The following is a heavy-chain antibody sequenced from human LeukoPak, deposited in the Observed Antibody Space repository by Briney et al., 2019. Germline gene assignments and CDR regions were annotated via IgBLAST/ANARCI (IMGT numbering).Heavy chain of an antibody. D-gene: IGHD3-22*01. CDR1: GGSISSGSYY. Sequence: PSETLSLTCTVSGGSISSGSYYWSWIRQPAGKGLEWLGRIYTSGSTNYNPPLKSRVTISVDTSKNQFSLKLSSVTAADTAVYYCARGSSYYDSSGYYLYFDYWGQGTLVTVSS. V-gene: IGHV4-61*02. CDR2: IYTSGST. J-gene: IGHJ4*02. CDR3: ARGSSYYDSSGYYLYFDY.